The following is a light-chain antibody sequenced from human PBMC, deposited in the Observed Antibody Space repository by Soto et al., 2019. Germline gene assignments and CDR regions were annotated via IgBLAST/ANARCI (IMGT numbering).Light chain of an antibody. Sequence: ESVLTQSPGTLSLSPGERATLSCRASQSVSSNYLAWYQQKPGQAPRLLIYGASTRASGIPDRFSGSGSGTDFTLTISSLEPEDFAVYYCHQRQYWPPITFGQGTRLEIK. CDR1: QSVSSNY. CDR3: HQRQYWPPIT. V-gene: IGKV3D-20*02. J-gene: IGKJ5*01. CDR2: GAS.